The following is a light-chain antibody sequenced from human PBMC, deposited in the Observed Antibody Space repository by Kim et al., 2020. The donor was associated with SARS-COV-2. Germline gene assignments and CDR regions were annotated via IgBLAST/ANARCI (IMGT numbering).Light chain of an antibody. J-gene: IGKJ1*01. CDR1: QSISSW. CDR3: QQYNSYSGT. CDR2: DAS. Sequence: ASVGASVTITCRASQSISSWLAWYQQEPGKAPKLLIYDASSLESGVPSRFSGSGSGTEFTLTISSLQPDDFATYYCQQYNSYSGTFGQGTKVDIK. V-gene: IGKV1-5*01.